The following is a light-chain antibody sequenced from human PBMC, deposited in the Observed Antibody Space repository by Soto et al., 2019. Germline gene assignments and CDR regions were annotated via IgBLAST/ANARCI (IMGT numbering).Light chain of an antibody. CDR2: EGS. V-gene: IGLV2-23*01. Sequence: QSVLTQPASVSGSPGQSITISCTGTSSDVGSYNLVSWYQQHPGKAPKLMIYEGSKRPSGVSNRFSGSKSGNTASLTISGFQAEDEADYSCCSYAGSSTYVFGTGTKVTVL. CDR1: SSDVGSYNL. CDR3: CSYAGSSTYV. J-gene: IGLJ1*01.